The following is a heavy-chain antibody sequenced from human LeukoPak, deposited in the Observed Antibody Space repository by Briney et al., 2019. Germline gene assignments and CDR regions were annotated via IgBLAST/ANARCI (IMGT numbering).Heavy chain of an antibody. CDR2: IGINDNYI. V-gene: IGHV3-21*01. J-gene: IGHJ4*02. D-gene: IGHD2/OR15-2a*01. Sequence: GGSLRLSCEASGFTFRTYNMNWVRQAAGKGLEWVSSIGINDNYIYYADSVKGRFTISRDNAKNSLYLQMDSLRAEDTAVYYCAIDSYYETTKYYYAYFDYWGQGTLVTVSS. CDR1: GFTFRTYN. CDR3: AIDSYYETTKYYYAYFDY.